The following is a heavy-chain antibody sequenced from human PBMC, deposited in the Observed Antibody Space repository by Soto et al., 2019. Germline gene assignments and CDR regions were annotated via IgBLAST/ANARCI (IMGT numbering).Heavy chain of an antibody. Sequence: QVQLVESGGGVVQPGRSLRLSCAASGFTFSSYAMHWVRQAPGKGLEWVAVISDDGSNKYYADSVKGRFTISRDNSKNTLYLQMNSLRAEDTAVYYCARDEQLVLNYYYYCGMDVWGQGTTVTVSS. CDR3: ARDEQLVLNYYYYCGMDV. J-gene: IGHJ6*02. CDR2: ISDDGSNK. D-gene: IGHD6-13*01. CDR1: GFTFSSYA. V-gene: IGHV3-30-3*01.